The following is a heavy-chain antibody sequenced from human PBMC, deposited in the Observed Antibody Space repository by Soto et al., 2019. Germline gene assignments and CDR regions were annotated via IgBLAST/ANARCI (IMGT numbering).Heavy chain of an antibody. D-gene: IGHD2-2*01. J-gene: IGHJ4*02. CDR1: GYTYTSYG. V-gene: IGHV1-18*01. CDR3: AREEVVPAAMGSYYFDY. Sequence: PVKGSCKASGYTYTSYGISRVRQAPGQGLEWMGWISAYNGNTNYAQKLQGRVTMTTDTSTSTAYMELRSLRSDDTAVYYCAREEVVPAAMGSYYFDYWGQGTLVTVSS. CDR2: ISAYNGNT.